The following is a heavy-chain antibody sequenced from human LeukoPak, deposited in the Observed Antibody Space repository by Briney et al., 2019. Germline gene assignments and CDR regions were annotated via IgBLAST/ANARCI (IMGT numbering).Heavy chain of an antibody. CDR3: ARDQDYYGSGSSSNDY. Sequence: ASVKVSCKAFGYTFTSYYMHWVRQAPGQGLEWMGIINPSGGSTSYAQKFQGRVTMTRDTSTSTVYMELSSLGSEDTAVYYCARDQDYYGSGSSSNDYWGQGTLVTVSS. J-gene: IGHJ4*02. CDR2: INPSGGST. CDR1: GYTFTSYY. D-gene: IGHD3-10*01. V-gene: IGHV1-46*01.